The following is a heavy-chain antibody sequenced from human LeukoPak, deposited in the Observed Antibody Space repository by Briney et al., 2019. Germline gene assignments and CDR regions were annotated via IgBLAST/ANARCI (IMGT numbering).Heavy chain of an antibody. CDR2: INTNTGNP. CDR3: ARADVEQWLGDGAFDI. V-gene: IGHV7-4-1*02. D-gene: IGHD6-19*01. J-gene: IGHJ3*02. Sequence: ASVKVSCKASGYTFTSYAMNWVRQAPGQGLEWMGWINTNTGNPTYAQGFTGRFVFSLGTSVSTAYLQISSLKAEDTAVYYCARADVEQWLGDGAFDIWGQGTMVTVSS. CDR1: GYTFTSYA.